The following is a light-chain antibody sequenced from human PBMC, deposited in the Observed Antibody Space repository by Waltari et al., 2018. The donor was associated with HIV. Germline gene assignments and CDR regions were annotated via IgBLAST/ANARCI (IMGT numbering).Light chain of an antibody. J-gene: IGLJ2*01. Sequence: QSALTQPPSAPGSPGPSVTISCTGTSSAVGGYDYVSWYQQHPGKAPKLMISEVNKRPSGVPDRFSGSRSGNTASLTVSGLQAEDEAHYYCSSYAGRNTLLFGGGTKLTVL. CDR3: SSYAGRNTLL. CDR1: SSAVGGYDY. V-gene: IGLV2-8*01. CDR2: EVN.